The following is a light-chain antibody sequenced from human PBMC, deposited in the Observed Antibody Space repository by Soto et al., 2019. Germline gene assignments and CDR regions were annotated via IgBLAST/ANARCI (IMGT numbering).Light chain of an antibody. CDR1: QRVSSSY. V-gene: IGKV3-20*01. Sequence: EIVLTQSPGTLSLSPGERVTLSCRASQRVSSSYLAWYQQKPGQAPSLLIDGASSRATGIPDRFSGSGYGKDLTLTISRLEPEDFAGYYCQQYGSSISITFGQGTRLENK. CDR2: GAS. J-gene: IGKJ5*01. CDR3: QQYGSSISIT.